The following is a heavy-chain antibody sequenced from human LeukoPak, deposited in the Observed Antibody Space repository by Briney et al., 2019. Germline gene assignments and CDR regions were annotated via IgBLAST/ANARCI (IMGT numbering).Heavy chain of an antibody. CDR2: INHSGST. CDR1: GGSFSGYY. CDR3: AGLNSSGQGY. V-gene: IGHV4-34*01. D-gene: IGHD6-19*01. Sequence: SETLSLTCAVYGGSFSGYYWSWIRQPPGKGLEWIGEINHSGSTNYNPSLKSRVTISVDTSKNQFSLKLSSVTAADTAVYYCAGLNSSGQGYWGQGTLATVSS. J-gene: IGHJ4*02.